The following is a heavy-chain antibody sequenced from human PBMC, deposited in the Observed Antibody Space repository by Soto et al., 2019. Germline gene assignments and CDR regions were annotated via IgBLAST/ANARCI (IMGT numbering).Heavy chain of an antibody. J-gene: IGHJ4*02. Sequence: EVQLLESGGGLVQPGGSLRLSCAASGFTFTDYALRWVRQAPGKGLEWVSTISGIGGSTYLADSVKGRLSISRDNSKNTVSLLMNSLRAADTAVYFCARGSSGYISSWYYFDYWGRGTLVTVSS. D-gene: IGHD6-13*01. V-gene: IGHV3-23*01. CDR3: ARGSSGYISSWYYFDY. CDR2: ISGIGGST. CDR1: GFTFTDYA.